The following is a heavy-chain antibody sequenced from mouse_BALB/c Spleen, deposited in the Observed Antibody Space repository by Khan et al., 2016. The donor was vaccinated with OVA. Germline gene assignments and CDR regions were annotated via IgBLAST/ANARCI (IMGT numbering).Heavy chain of an antibody. D-gene: IGHD2-4*01. CDR2: INYSGNT. V-gene: IGHV3-2*02. CDR3: ARKDYYDDGPIPY. J-gene: IGHJ3*01. CDR1: GYSITSEYA. Sequence: EVQLVESGPGLVKPSQSLSLTCTVTGYSITSEYAWNWIRQFPGNKLEWMGYINYSGNTRFNQSLKSRTSFTRDTSKNQSFLQLNSVTTEDTATYDVARKDYYDDGPIPYWGQGTLVTVSA.